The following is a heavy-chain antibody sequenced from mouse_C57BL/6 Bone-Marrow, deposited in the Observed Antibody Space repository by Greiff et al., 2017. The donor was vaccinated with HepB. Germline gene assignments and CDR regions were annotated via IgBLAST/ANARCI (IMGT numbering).Heavy chain of an antibody. CDR2: IDPENGDT. CDR3: TTTNYDYSYYCDY. D-gene: IGHD2-4*01. CDR1: GFNIKDDY. J-gene: IGHJ2*01. V-gene: IGHV14-4*01. Sequence: VQLQHSGAELVRPGASVKLSCTASGFNIKDDYMHWVKQRPEQGLEWIGWIDPENGDTEYASKFQGKATITADTSSNTAYLQLSSLTSEDTAVYYCTTTNYDYSYYCDYWGQGTTLTVSS.